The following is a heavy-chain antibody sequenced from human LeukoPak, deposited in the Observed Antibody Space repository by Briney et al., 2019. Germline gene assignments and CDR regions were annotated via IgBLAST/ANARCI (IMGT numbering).Heavy chain of an antibody. CDR1: GYIFPNYW. Sequence: GESLQISCKGSGYIFPNYWIGWVRQVPGKGLEWMGIIYPGDSDTRYSPSFEGQVTISADKSISTAYLQWSSLKASDTAMYYCGRLWGPDDRIDDWGQGTLVTVSS. D-gene: IGHD3-22*01. CDR3: GRLWGPDDRIDD. CDR2: IYPGDSDT. V-gene: IGHV5-51*01. J-gene: IGHJ4*02.